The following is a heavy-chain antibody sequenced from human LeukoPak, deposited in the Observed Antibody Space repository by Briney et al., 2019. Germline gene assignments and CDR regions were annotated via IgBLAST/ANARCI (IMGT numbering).Heavy chain of an antibody. CDR1: GXTFSSYW. D-gene: IGHD6-13*01. J-gene: IGHJ4*02. CDR2: KKQDGSEK. Sequence: GGSLRLSCAASGXTFSSYWVSWVRQAPGKGLELVVNKKQDGSEKYYVDSVKGRFTISRDNARNSLYLQMNSLRAEDTAVYYCARDPPLAAAGTYYWGQGTLVTVSS. CDR3: ARDPPLAAAGTYY. V-gene: IGHV3-7*04.